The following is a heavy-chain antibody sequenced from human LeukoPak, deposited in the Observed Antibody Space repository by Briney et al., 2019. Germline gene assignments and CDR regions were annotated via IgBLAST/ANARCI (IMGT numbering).Heavy chain of an antibody. CDR3: ARDVPDIVVVPAALEVPFDY. J-gene: IGHJ4*02. CDR1: GFTFSSYS. Sequence: GGSLRLSCAASGFTFSSYSMNWVRQAPGKGLEWVSSISSSSSYIYYADSVKGRFTISRDNAKNPLYLQMNSLRAEDTAVYYCARDVPDIVVVPAALEVPFDYWGQGTLVTVSS. D-gene: IGHD2-2*01. V-gene: IGHV3-21*01. CDR2: ISSSSSYI.